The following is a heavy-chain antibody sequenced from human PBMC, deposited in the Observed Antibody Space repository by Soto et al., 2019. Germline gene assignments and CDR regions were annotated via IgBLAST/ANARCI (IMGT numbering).Heavy chain of an antibody. Sequence: ASVKVSCKASGGTFSSYAISWVRQAPGQGLEWMGGIIPIFGTANYAQKFQGRVTITADESTSTAYMELSSLRSEDTAVYYCARGNYDILTGYFSDVWGQGNLVTVSS. CDR2: IIPIFGTA. CDR3: ARGNYDILTGYFSDV. CDR1: GGTFSSYA. V-gene: IGHV1-69*13. D-gene: IGHD3-9*01. J-gene: IGHJ4*02.